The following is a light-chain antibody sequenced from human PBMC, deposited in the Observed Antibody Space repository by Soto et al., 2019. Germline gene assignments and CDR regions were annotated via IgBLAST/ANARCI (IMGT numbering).Light chain of an antibody. CDR1: QSVSSN. CDR3: QQYNNWPLT. Sequence: EIVMTQSPATLSVYPEERATLSCRASQSVSSNLAWYQQKPGQAPRLLIYGASTRATGIPARFSGSGSGTEFTLTISSLQSEDFAVYYCQQYNNWPLTFGQGTRLRL. V-gene: IGKV3-15*01. CDR2: GAS. J-gene: IGKJ5*01.